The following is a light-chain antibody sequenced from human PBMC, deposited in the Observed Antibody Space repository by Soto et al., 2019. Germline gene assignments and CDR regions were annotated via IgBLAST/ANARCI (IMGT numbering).Light chain of an antibody. CDR3: QHYNSFSRT. V-gene: IGKV1-5*03. CDR2: KAS. CDR1: QTTSSW. Sequence: DIQLTQSPSTLSASVGDRVTITCRASQTTSSWLTWYQQKRGKAPKLLIYKASSLESVVPSRFSGSGSGTEFTLTISSLQPDDFATYYCQHYNSFSRTFGQGTKVDIK. J-gene: IGKJ1*01.